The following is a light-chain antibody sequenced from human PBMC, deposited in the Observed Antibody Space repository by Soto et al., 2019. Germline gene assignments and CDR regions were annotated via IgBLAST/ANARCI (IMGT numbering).Light chain of an antibody. J-gene: IGKJ4*01. V-gene: IGKV3-20*01. CDR1: QSVSSTY. CDR3: QQFDSPPLT. CDR2: GAS. Sequence: EIVLTQSPGTLSLSPGERATLSCRASQSVSSTYLAWYQQKPGQAPRLVIYGASSRATGIPDRFRSSGSGTEFTLTISRLETEDFAVYYCQQFDSPPLTFGGGTKVEIK.